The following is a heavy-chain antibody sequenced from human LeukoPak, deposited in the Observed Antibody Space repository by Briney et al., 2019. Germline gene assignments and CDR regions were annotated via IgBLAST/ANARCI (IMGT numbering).Heavy chain of an antibody. J-gene: IGHJ4*02. CDR1: GFTFSRCA. CDR3: VKGANYFDSGSYMVPFDS. Sequence: GGSLRLSCAASGFTFSRCAMGWVRQIPGKGLEWVAGIGGSDGKTYYADPVKGRFNISRDNSKNSLYLQLNSLRSDDTAIYYCVKGANYFDSGSYMVPFDSWGQGTLVTVSS. CDR2: IGGSDGKT. V-gene: IGHV3-23*01. D-gene: IGHD3-22*01.